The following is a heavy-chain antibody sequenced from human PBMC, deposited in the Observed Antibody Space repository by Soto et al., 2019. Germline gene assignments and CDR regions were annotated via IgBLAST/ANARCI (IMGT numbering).Heavy chain of an antibody. J-gene: IGHJ4*02. CDR1: GFTFKSYA. CDR2: VSGTSGNT. CDR3: AKDRTDYGDYYFDY. D-gene: IGHD4-17*01. Sequence: PGGSLRLSCEASGFTFKSYAMIWVRQAPGKGLEWVSAVSGTSGNTYYADSVRGRFTISRDNSKNTLYLQMNSLRAEDTAVYYCAKDRTDYGDYYFDYWGQGTLVTVSS. V-gene: IGHV3-23*01.